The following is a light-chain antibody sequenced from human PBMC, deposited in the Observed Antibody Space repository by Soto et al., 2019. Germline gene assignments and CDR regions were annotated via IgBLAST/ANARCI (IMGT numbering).Light chain of an antibody. CDR3: QQGNSFPFT. J-gene: IGKJ3*01. CDR2: AAS. CDR1: QSISTW. Sequence: DLQMTQSPSTLSASVGDRVTITCRASQSISTWLAWYQQKPGKAPNLLIYAASSLQSGVSSRFSGSGSGTDFTLTISSLQPEDFATYYCQQGNSFPFTFGPGTKVDIK. V-gene: IGKV1-12*01.